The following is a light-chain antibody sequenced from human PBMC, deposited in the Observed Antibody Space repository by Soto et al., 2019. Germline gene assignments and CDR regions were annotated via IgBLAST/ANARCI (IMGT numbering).Light chain of an antibody. Sequence: DMQLAHSLSTLSASVGDRVTLTCRASQGISRWLTWFQQKPGQAPKLLIYEASNLESGVPSRFSGSGSGTEFTLTITSLQPDDFATYYCQHCTSYPYTFGQGTKVDI. CDR3: QHCTSYPYT. V-gene: IGKV1-5*03. J-gene: IGKJ2*01. CDR2: EAS. CDR1: QGISRW.